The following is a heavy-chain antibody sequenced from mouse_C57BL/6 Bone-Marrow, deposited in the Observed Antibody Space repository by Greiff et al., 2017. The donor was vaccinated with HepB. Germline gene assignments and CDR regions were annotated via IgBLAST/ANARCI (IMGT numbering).Heavy chain of an antibody. J-gene: IGHJ3*01. CDR1: GFTFSSYG. CDR3: ARHEAGTRGAY. D-gene: IGHD4-1*01. V-gene: IGHV5-6*02. CDR2: ISSGGSYT. Sequence: EVMLVEPGGDLVKPGGSLKLSCAASGFTFSSYGMSWVRQTPDKRLEWVATISSGGSYTYYPDSVKGRFTISRDNAKNTLYLQMSSLKSEDTAMYYCARHEAGTRGAYWGQGTLVTVSA.